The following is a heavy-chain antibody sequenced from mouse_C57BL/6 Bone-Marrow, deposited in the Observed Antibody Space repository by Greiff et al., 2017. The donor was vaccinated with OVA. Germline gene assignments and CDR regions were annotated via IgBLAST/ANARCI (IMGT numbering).Heavy chain of an antibody. CDR2: IAPTRGGT. V-gene: IGHV1-72*01. CDR1: GYTFTSYW. CDR3: ARRGIYYGLYYAMDY. Sequence: QVQLQQPGAELVKPGASVKLSCKASGYTFTSYWMHWVKQRPGRGLEWIGRIAPTRGGTKYNEKFKSKATLTEDKPSSTAYMQLSSLTSEDSAVYYCARRGIYYGLYYAMDYWGQGTSVTVSS. J-gene: IGHJ4*01. D-gene: IGHD2-1*01.